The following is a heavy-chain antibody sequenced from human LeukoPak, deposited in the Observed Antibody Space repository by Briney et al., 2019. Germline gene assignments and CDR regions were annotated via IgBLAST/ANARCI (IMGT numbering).Heavy chain of an antibody. CDR3: ARGYGSIAAAESDF. D-gene: IGHD6-13*01. CDR1: GYTFTSYG. Sequence: ASVKVSCKASGYTFTSYGITWVRQAPGQGLEWMGWISGYNGNINYVQKLQGRVTMTTDTSTSTAYMELRSLRSDDTAVYYCARGYGSIAAAESDFWGQGTLVTVSS. J-gene: IGHJ4*02. CDR2: ISGYNGNI. V-gene: IGHV1-18*01.